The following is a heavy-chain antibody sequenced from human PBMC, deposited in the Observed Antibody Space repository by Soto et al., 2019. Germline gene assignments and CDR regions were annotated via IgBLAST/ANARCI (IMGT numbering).Heavy chain of an antibody. V-gene: IGHV4-59*01. CDR1: GGSISGYY. D-gene: IGHD5-18*01. Sequence: PSETLSLTCTVSGGSISGYYCNWIRQPPWKGLEYIGHIYYIGTTNYNPSLKSRATISVDTSKNQFSLKLTSVTAADTAVYFCARSGSKYGDNAFDIFDQGTMVTFSS. CDR2: IYYIGTT. CDR3: ARSGSKYGDNAFDI. J-gene: IGHJ3*02.